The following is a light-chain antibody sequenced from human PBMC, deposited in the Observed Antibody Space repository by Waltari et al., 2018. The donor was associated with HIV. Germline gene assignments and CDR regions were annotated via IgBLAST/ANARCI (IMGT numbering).Light chain of an antibody. J-gene: IGLJ3*02. CDR2: RNS. CDR3: SAWDDSLSGRV. V-gene: IGLV1-47*01. Sequence: QSVLTQPPSASGTPGQRVTIPCSGGSSNIGTNYIYWYQQLPGTSPKLLIYRNSQRPSGVPDRFSGSKSGTSASLAISDLRSEDEADYYCSAWDDSLSGRVFGGGTKLTVL. CDR1: SSNIGTNY.